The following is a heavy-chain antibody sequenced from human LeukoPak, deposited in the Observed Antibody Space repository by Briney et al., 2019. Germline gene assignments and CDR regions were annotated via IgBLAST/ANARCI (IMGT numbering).Heavy chain of an antibody. CDR3: ALTRSSSWYDAFDI. CDR1: GGTFSSYA. Sequence: SVKVSCKASGGTFSSYAISWVRPAPGQGLEWMGGIIPIFGTANYAQKFQGRVTITTDESTSTAYMELSSLRSEDTAVYYCALTRSSSWYDAFDIWGQGTMVTVSS. V-gene: IGHV1-69*05. D-gene: IGHD6-13*01. CDR2: IIPIFGTA. J-gene: IGHJ3*02.